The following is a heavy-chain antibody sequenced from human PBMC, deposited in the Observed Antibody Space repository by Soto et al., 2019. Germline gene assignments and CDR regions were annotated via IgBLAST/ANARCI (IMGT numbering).Heavy chain of an antibody. D-gene: IGHD1-7*01. CDR3: ARALNWNYVL. V-gene: IGHV1-69*04. J-gene: IGHJ4*02. Sequence: GASVKVSCKASGYTFTSYGISWVRQAPGQGLEWMGRIIPILGIANYAQKFQGRVTITADKSTSTAYMELSSLRSEDTAVYYCARALNWNYVLWGQGTLVTVSS. CDR2: IIPILGIA. CDR1: GYTFTSYG.